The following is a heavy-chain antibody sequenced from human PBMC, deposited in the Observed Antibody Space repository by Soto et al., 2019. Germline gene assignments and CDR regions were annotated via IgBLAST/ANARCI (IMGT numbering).Heavy chain of an antibody. Sequence: PGGSLRLSCAASGFTFSSYSMNWVRQAPGRGLEWVSSISSSSSYIYYADSVKGRFTISRDNAKKPLYLQMNSLRAEDTAVYSCARGPGEVVAATAGHYYFDYWAQGTLVTVSA. V-gene: IGHV3-21*04. CDR2: ISSSSSYI. CDR1: GFTFSSYS. CDR3: ARGPGEVVAATAGHYYFDY. D-gene: IGHD2-15*01. J-gene: IGHJ4*02.